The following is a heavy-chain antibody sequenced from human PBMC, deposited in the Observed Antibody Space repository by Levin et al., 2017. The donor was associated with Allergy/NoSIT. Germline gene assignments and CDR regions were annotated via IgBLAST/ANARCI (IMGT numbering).Heavy chain of an antibody. D-gene: IGHD1-26*01. CDR2: IYYSGST. Sequence: SETLSLTCTVSGGSISSYYWSWIRQPPGKGLEWIGYIYYSGSTNYNPSLKSRVTISVDTSKNQFSLKLSSVTAADTAVYYCARAPGYSGSYWGYFDYWGQGTLVTVSS. J-gene: IGHJ4*02. CDR3: ARAPGYSGSYWGYFDY. V-gene: IGHV4-59*01. CDR1: GGSISSYY.